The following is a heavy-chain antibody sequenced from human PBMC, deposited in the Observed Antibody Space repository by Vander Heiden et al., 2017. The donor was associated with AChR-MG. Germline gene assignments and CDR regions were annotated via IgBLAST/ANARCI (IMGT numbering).Heavy chain of an antibody. CDR2: ISGSGGST. CDR3: AKVSSYYYYGMDV. J-gene: IGHJ6*02. CDR1: GFTFSSYA. Sequence: EVQPLESGGGLVQPGGSLSLSCAASGFTFSSYAMSWVRQAPGKGLEWVSAISGSGGSTYYADSVKGRFTISRDNSKNTLYLQMNSLRAEDTAVYYCAKVSSYYYYGMDVWGQGTTVTVSS. V-gene: IGHV3-23*01.